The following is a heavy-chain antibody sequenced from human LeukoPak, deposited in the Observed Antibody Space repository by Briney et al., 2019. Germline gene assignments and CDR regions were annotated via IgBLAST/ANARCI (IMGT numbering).Heavy chain of an antibody. CDR1: GGSFSGYY. CDR2: INHSGST. Sequence: PSETLSPTCAVYGGSFSGYYWSWIRQPPGKGLEWIGEINHSGSTNYNPSLKSRVTISVDTSKNQFSLKLSSVTAADTAVYYCARGRHGYYYYRDVWGKGTTVTVSS. CDR3: ARGRHGYYYYRDV. J-gene: IGHJ6*03. V-gene: IGHV4-34*01.